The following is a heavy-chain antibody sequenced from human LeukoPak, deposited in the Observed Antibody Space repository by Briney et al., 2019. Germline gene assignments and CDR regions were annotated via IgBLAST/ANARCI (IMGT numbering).Heavy chain of an antibody. D-gene: IGHD5-24*01. Sequence: PGGSLRLSCAASGFTFRSYSMNWVRQAPGKGLEWVSSISDSSSYIYYADSVKGRFTISRDNAKNSLYLQMNSLRAEDTAVYYCARGRDFDYWGQGTLVTVSS. CDR2: ISDSSSYI. CDR3: ARGRDFDY. J-gene: IGHJ4*02. V-gene: IGHV3-21*01. CDR1: GFTFRSYS.